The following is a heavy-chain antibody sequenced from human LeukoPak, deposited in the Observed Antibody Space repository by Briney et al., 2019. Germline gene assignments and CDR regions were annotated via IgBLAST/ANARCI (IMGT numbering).Heavy chain of an antibody. Sequence: SETLSLTCAVYGGSFSGYYWSWIRQPPGKGLEWIGYIYYSGSTNYNPSLKSRVTISVDTSKNQFSLKLSSVTAADTAVYYCARAAAGSNASDIWGQGTMVTVSS. CDR3: ARAAAGSNASDI. D-gene: IGHD6-13*01. CDR2: IYYSGST. V-gene: IGHV4-59*01. J-gene: IGHJ3*02. CDR1: GGSFSGYY.